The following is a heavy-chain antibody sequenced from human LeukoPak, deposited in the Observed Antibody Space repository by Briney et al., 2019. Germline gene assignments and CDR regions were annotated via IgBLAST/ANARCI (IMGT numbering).Heavy chain of an antibody. CDR2: INPNSGGT. J-gene: IGHJ3*02. CDR1: GYTFTGYY. D-gene: IGHD6-13*01. V-gene: IGHV1-2*02. CDR3: ASRRIAAAVGHYDAFDI. Sequence: PWASVKVSCKASGYTFTGYYMHWVRQAPGQGLEWMGWINPNSGGTNYAQKFQGRVTMTRDTSISTAYMELSRLRSDDTAVYYCASRRIAAAVGHYDAFDIWGQGTMVTVSS.